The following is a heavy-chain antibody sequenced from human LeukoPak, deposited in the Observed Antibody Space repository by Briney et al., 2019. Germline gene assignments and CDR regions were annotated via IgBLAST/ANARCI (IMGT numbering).Heavy chain of an antibody. J-gene: IGHJ4*02. D-gene: IGHD2-2*02. V-gene: IGHV5-51*01. CDR2: IYPGDSDT. CDR1: GYRFNSYW. Sequence: GESLQISCQGSGYRFNSYWIGWVRQMPGKGLEWMGIIYPGDSDTRYSPSFQGQVTISADKSISTAYLQWSSLKASDTAIYYCVRTVGYCSSTSCYRNFDYWGQGTLVTVSS. CDR3: VRTVGYCSSTSCYRNFDY.